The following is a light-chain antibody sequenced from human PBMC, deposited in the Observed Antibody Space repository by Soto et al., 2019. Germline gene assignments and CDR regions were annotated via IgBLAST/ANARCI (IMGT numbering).Light chain of an antibody. CDR2: DVS. J-gene: IGLJ2*01. CDR3: SSYTSSSTLV. Sequence: QAVVTQPASVSGSPGQSITISCTGTSSDVGGYDYVSWYQQHPGEGPKLMIYDVSNRPSGVSNRFSGSKSGNTASLTISGLQAEDEADYYCSSYTSSSTLVFGGGTKLTVL. V-gene: IGLV2-14*01. CDR1: SSDVGGYDY.